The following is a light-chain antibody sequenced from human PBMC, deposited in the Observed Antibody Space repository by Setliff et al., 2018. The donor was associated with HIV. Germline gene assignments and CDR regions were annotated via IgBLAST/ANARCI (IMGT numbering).Light chain of an antibody. Sequence: QSVLTQPASVSGSPGQSITISCFGTRSDVGSYKYVSWFQQHPGKVPKVMIYDVSNRPSGVSNRFSGSKSGNTASLTISGLQAEDEADYYCSSYTSTSTLVFGTGTKVTVL. J-gene: IGLJ1*01. CDR1: RSDVGSYKY. V-gene: IGLV2-14*03. CDR2: DVS. CDR3: SSYTSTSTLV.